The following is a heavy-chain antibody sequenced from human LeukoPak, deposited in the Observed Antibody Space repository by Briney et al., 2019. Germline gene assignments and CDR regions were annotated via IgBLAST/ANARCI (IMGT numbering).Heavy chain of an antibody. CDR3: ARDKIYRGSGSCLDY. V-gene: IGHV3-30-3*01. Sequence: PGRSLRLSCAASGLTFTGYAMHWVRQAPGKGLEWMAVISHDGTKKDYADSVKGRFTIPRDSSNNALYLQMDSLRAEDTAVYYCARDKIYRGSGSCLDYWGQGTLVTVSS. CDR1: GLTFTGYA. CDR2: ISHDGTKK. J-gene: IGHJ4*02. D-gene: IGHD3-10*01.